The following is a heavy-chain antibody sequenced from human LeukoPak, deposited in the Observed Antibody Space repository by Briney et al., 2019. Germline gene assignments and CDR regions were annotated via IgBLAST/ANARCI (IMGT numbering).Heavy chain of an antibody. J-gene: IGHJ4*02. D-gene: IGHD5-18*01. Sequence: GGSLRLSCAASGFTFSNYAMSWVRQAPGEGLEWVSGISGSGLNTDYANSVKGRFTISRDNSKNTLDLQMNSLRAEDTAVYHCAKGIGYTYGSDYWGQGTLVTVSS. V-gene: IGHV3-23*01. CDR3: AKGIGYTYGSDY. CDR2: ISGSGLNT. CDR1: GFTFSNYA.